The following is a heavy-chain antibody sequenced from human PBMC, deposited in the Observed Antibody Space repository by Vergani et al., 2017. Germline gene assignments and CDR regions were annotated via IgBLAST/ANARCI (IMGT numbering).Heavy chain of an antibody. Sequence: QVQLVQSGAEVKKPGASVKVSCKASGYTFTRYYMHWVRQAPGQGLEWMGIINPSGGSTSYAQKFQGRVTMTRDTSTSTVYMELSSLRSEETAVYYCARDSRYCSSTSCYVGRDWFDPWGQGTLVTVSS. CDR1: GYTFTRYY. CDR3: ARDSRYCSSTSCYVGRDWFDP. CDR2: INPSGGST. J-gene: IGHJ5*02. V-gene: IGHV1-46*01. D-gene: IGHD2-2*01.